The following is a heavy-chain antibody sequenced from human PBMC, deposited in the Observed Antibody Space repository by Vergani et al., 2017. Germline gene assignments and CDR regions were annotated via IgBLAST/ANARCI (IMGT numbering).Heavy chain of an antibody. J-gene: IGHJ6*03. V-gene: IGHV4-4*07. Sequence: QVQLQESGPGLVKPSETLSLTCTVSGGSISSYYWSWIRQPAGKGLEWIGRIYTSGSTNYNPALKSRFTMSVDTSKNQFSLKLSSVTAADTAVYYCARSYCSSTSCRSPDYYYYMDVWGKGTTVTVSS. D-gene: IGHD2-2*01. CDR1: GGSISSYY. CDR2: IYTSGST. CDR3: ARSYCSSTSCRSPDYYYYMDV.